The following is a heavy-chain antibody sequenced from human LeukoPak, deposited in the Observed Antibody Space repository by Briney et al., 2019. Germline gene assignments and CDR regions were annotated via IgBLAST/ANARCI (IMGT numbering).Heavy chain of an antibody. CDR2: IKPDGSEK. CDR1: GFTFRTYW. V-gene: IGHV3-7*01. CDR3: ARGARL. Sequence: GGSLRLSCVGSGFTFRTYWMTWVRQALGKGLECVANIKPDGSEKYYVDSVKGRFTISRDNAKDSLFLQMNSLRAEDTAIYYCARGARLWGQGTLVAVSS. J-gene: IGHJ4*02.